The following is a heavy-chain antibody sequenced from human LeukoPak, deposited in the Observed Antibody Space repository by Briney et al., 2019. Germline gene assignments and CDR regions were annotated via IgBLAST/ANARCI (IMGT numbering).Heavy chain of an antibody. D-gene: IGHD6-6*01. V-gene: IGHV4-59*01. CDR3: AIGSNWFDP. Sequence: SETLSLTCSVSAASISDYYWSWIRLPPGKGLEWIGYIYYSGTTNYNPSLKSRVTISKDPSKNQISLKLTSVTHADTAVYHCAIGSNWFDPWGQGILVTVSS. CDR2: IYYSGTT. CDR1: AASISDYY. J-gene: IGHJ5*02.